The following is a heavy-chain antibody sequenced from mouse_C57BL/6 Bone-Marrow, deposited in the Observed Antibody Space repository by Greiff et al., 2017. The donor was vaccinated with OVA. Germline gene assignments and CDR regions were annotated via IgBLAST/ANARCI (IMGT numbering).Heavy chain of an antibody. Sequence: QVQLQQSGPELVKPGASVKISCKASGYAFSSSWMNWVKQRPGKGLEWIGRIYPGDGDTNYNGKFKGKATLTADKSSSTAYMQLSSLTSEDSAVYFCARGGFYHGSSPFDYWGQGTTLTVSS. CDR2: IYPGDGDT. CDR1: GYAFSSSW. D-gene: IGHD1-1*01. CDR3: ARGGFYHGSSPFDY. J-gene: IGHJ2*01. V-gene: IGHV1-82*01.